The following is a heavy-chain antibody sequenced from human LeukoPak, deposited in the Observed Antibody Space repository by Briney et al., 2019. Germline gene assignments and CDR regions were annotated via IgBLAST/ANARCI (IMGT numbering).Heavy chain of an antibody. CDR2: INHSGST. Sequence: PSETLSLTCAVYGGSFSGYYWSWIRQPPGKGLEWIGEINHSGSTNYNPSLKSRVTISVDTSKNQFSLKLSSVTAADTAVYYCARGRLYYYDSSGYCVKSRALYYFDYWGQGTLVTVSS. CDR1: GGSFSGYY. J-gene: IGHJ4*02. CDR3: ARGRLYYYDSSGYCVKSRALYYFDY. V-gene: IGHV4-34*01. D-gene: IGHD3-22*01.